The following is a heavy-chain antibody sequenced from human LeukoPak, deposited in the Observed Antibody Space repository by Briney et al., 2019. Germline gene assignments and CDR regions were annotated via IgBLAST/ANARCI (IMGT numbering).Heavy chain of an antibody. J-gene: IGHJ4*02. CDR1: GGSISSYY. V-gene: IGHV4-59*08. Sequence: SETLSLTCTVPGGSISSYYWSWIRQPPGKGLEWIGYIYYSGSTNYNPSLKSRVTISVDTSKNQFSLNLSSVTAADTAVYYCARQVGMYRRFDYWGQGTLVTVSS. CDR3: ARQVGMYRRFDY. CDR2: IYYSGST. D-gene: IGHD3-16*02.